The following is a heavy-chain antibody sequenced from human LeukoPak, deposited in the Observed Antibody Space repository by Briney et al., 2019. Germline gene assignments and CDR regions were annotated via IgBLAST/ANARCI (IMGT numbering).Heavy chain of an antibody. V-gene: IGHV3-30*06. CDR3: VRDNPRCCGVIPANIDDY. CDR2: IQHDGRNK. Sequence: PGGSLRLSCAASGFIFDYYGMHWVRQAPGKGLEWVAFIQHDGRNKYYADSVKGRFTISRDNSKNTLYLQLNSLRAEDTAVYYCVRDNPRCCGVIPANIDDYWGQGTLVTVSS. J-gene: IGHJ4*02. CDR1: GFIFDYYG. D-gene: IGHD2-21*01.